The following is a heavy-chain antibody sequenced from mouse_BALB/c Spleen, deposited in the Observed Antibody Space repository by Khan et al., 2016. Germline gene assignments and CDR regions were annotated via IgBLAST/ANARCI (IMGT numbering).Heavy chain of an antibody. J-gene: IGHJ2*01. CDR3: AGSSSGYWYYFDY. CDR1: GHSITSHYS. Sequence: EVQLQESGPDLVKPSQSVSLTCTVTGHSITSHYSWHWIRHFPGNKVEWMGYIHYSGSTDYNPSLKSRTSITRDTSKNQFFLQLNSVTSEDTATYFCAGSSSGYWYYFDYWCQGTTLTVSS. D-gene: IGHD3-1*01. CDR2: IHYSGST. V-gene: IGHV3-1*02.